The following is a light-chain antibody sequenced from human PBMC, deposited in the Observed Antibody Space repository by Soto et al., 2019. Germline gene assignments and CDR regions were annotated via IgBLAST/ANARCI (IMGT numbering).Light chain of an antibody. Sequence: EIVLTQSPGTLSLSPGERATLSCRASQSVSSNYLAWYQQRPGQAPRLLIFGASYRAAGIPDRFSGSGSGTDFILTISRLEPEHFAVYYCQHYGSSPPEFTFGPGTKVDSK. CDR1: QSVSSNY. V-gene: IGKV3-20*01. J-gene: IGKJ3*01. CDR2: GAS. CDR3: QHYGSSPPEFT.